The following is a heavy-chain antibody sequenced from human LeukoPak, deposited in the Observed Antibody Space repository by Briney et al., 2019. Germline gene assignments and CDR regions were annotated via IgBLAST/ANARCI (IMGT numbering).Heavy chain of an antibody. V-gene: IGHV1-46*01. CDR2: INPTGGST. D-gene: IGHD1-1*01. CDR1: GYTFTSYY. CDR3: ARGTAPRYYYYCMDV. Sequence: ASVKVSCKASGYTFTSYYMHWVRQAPGQGLEWMGLINPTGGSTGYAQKFQGRVTMTRDMSTSTVYMELSSLRSEDTAVYYCARGTAPRYYYYCMDVWGKGTTVTVSS. J-gene: IGHJ6*03.